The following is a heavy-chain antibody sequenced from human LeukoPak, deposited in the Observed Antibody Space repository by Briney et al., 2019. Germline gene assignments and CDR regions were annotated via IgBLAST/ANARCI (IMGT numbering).Heavy chain of an antibody. J-gene: IGHJ5*02. CDR1: GFTLSSYA. D-gene: IGHD4-17*01. Sequence: PGGSLRLSCAASGFTLSSYAMSWVRQAPGRGLEWVSAISGSGGSTYYADSVKGRFTISRDNSKNTLYLQMNSLRAEDTAVYYCAKERNDYGDYVVNYNWFDPWGQGTLVTVSS. V-gene: IGHV3-23*01. CDR3: AKERNDYGDYVVNYNWFDP. CDR2: ISGSGGST.